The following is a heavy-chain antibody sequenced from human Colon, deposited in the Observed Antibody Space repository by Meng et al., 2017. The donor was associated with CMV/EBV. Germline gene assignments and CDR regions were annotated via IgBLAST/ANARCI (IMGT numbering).Heavy chain of an antibody. Sequence: GESLKISCAASGFNLSDYYLNWIRQAPGKGLERVAYSSNSGTYIKYADSVKGRFTISRDNAKKSLYLQMDSLRVEDTAVYYCAREKSSLYYHGMDVWGQGTTVTVSS. CDR2: SSNSGTYI. CDR1: GFNLSDYY. CDR3: AREKSSLYYHGMDV. V-gene: IGHV3-11*01. D-gene: IGHD3-10*01. J-gene: IGHJ6*02.